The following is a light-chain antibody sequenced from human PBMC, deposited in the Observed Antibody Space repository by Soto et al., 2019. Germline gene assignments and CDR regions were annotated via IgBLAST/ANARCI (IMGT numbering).Light chain of an antibody. CDR3: QQYGSSPPVT. CDR1: QSVSSSY. V-gene: IGKV3-20*01. CDR2: GAS. Sequence: EIVLTQSPGTLPLSPGERATLSCRASQSVSSSYLAWYQQKPGQAPRLLIYGASTRATGIPDRFSGSGSGTDFTLTISRLEPEDFAVYYCQQYGSSPPVTFGQGTRLEIQ. J-gene: IGKJ5*01.